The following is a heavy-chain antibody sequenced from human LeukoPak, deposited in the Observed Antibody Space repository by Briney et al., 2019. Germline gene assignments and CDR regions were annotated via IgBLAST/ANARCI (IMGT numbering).Heavy chain of an antibody. Sequence: KPGGSLRLSCAASGFTFSDYYMSWIRQAPGKGLEWVSYISSSGSTIYYADPVKGRFTISRDNAKNSLYLQMNSLRAEDTAVYYCARARDGYNSGAFDIWGQGTMVTVSS. CDR1: GFTFSDYY. D-gene: IGHD5-24*01. J-gene: IGHJ3*02. CDR2: ISSSGSTI. V-gene: IGHV3-11*04. CDR3: ARARDGYNSGAFDI.